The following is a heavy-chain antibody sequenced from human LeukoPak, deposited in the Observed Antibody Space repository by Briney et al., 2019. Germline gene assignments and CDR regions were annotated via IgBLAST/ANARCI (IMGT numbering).Heavy chain of an antibody. J-gene: IGHJ4*02. D-gene: IGHD3-10*01. CDR1: GNTFTNNF. CDR3: ATDLPTGFGSTAY. CDR2: IDPSGSAT. Sequence: WASVKVSCKASGNTFTNNFMHWVRQAPGQGLEWMGLIDPSGSATTYPQKLQGRVTMTRDTSTNTVYMELSSLRSEDTAVYYCATDLPTGFGSTAYWGQGTLVTVSS. V-gene: IGHV1-46*01.